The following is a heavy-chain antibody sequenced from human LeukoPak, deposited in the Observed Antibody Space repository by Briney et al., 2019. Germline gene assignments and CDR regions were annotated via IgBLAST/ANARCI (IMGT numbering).Heavy chain of an antibody. D-gene: IGHD4-17*01. Sequence: PSETLSLTRTVSGGSISGYYWNWIRQPAGKGLEWIGRIYISGVTNYNPSLKSRVTMTVDTSKNQFSLKLTSVTAADTAVYYCARENGDYYYWGQGTLVTVSS. CDR3: ARENGDYYY. J-gene: IGHJ4*02. CDR1: GGSISGYY. CDR2: IYISGVT. V-gene: IGHV4-4*07.